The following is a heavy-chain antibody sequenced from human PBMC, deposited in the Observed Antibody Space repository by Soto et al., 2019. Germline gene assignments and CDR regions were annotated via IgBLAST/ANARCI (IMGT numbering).Heavy chain of an antibody. CDR1: AFTFSNYA. CDR3: TKGPYDFWSGYSDL. D-gene: IGHD3-3*01. J-gene: IGHJ4*02. CDR2: ISASGGSI. V-gene: IGHV3-23*01. Sequence: VHLLESGGGLVQPGGSLRLSCAASAFTFSNYAMSWVRQAPGKGLDWVSLISASGGSIYYADSVKGRFTISRDNSKNTLFLQMNSLRVEDTAVYYCTKGPYDFWSGYSDLWGQGTLVTVSS.